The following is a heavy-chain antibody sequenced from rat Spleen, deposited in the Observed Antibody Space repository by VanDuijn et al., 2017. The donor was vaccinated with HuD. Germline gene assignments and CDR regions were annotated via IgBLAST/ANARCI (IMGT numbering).Heavy chain of an antibody. CDR2: ITSGDSNT. Sequence: EVQLVESGGGLVQPGRSLKLSCVTSGFTFSNFWMTWIRQAPGKGLEWVATITSGDSNTYYPDSVKGRFTISRDSAKSTLYLQMDSLRSEDTAIYYCARPTTGIPFNYWGQGVMVTVSS. J-gene: IGHJ2*01. D-gene: IGHD1-9*01. CDR3: ARPTTGIPFNY. V-gene: IGHV5-31*01. CDR1: GFTFSNFW.